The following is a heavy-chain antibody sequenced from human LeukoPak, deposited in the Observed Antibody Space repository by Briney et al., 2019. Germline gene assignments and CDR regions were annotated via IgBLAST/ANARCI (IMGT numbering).Heavy chain of an antibody. V-gene: IGHV3-23*01. CDR1: GFRFSSYA. CDR2: ISGNGDST. D-gene: IGHD3-22*01. Sequence: GGSLRLSCAASGFRFSSYAMSWVRQAPGKGLEWVSAISGNGDSTKYADSVKGRFTISRDNSQTTLYLQMNSLRAEDTAVFYCAKAIDSSGYYYERGADYWGQGTLVTVSS. CDR3: AKAIDSSGYYYERGADY. J-gene: IGHJ4*02.